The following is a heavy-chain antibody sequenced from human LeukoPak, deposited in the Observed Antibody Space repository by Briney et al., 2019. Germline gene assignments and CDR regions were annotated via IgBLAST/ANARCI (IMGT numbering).Heavy chain of an antibody. J-gene: IGHJ5*02. CDR2: ISAYNGNT. D-gene: IGHD3-22*01. CDR3: ARDLGGFYYDSSGYYGHPHWFDP. CDR1: GYTFTSYG. Sequence: ASVKVSCKASGYTFTSYGISWVRQAPGQGLEWMGWISAYNGNTNYAQKLQGRVTMTADTSTSTAYMELRSLRSDDTAVYYRARDLGGFYYDSSGYYGHPHWFDPWGQGTLVTVSS. V-gene: IGHV1-18*01.